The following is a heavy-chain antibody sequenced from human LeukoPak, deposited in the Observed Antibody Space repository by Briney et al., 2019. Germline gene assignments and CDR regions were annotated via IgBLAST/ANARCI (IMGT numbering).Heavy chain of an antibody. CDR2: ITSSSSTI. V-gene: IGHV3-48*02. J-gene: IGHJ4*02. Sequence: GGSLRLSCAASGFTFNSYAMNWVRQAPGKGLEWVSYITSSSSTIYYADSVKGRFTISRDNAKNSLYLQMNSQSDEDTAVYYCARGVKVTTVTQFDYWGQGTLVTVSS. CDR1: GFTFNSYA. D-gene: IGHD4-17*01. CDR3: ARGVKVTTVTQFDY.